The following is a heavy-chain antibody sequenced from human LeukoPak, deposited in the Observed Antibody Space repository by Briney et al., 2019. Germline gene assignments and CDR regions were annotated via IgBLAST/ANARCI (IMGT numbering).Heavy chain of an antibody. D-gene: IGHD3-16*01. CDR2: IWQGGSER. CDR1: GFTFSSHW. J-gene: IGHJ4*02. CDR3: PRDKNLTSWVWDSLDN. Sequence: GGSLTLSCVASGFTFSSHWMSWVRQAPGKGLEWVANIWQGGSERYYVDSVKGRFTISRDNAKNSLYLQMNSLRAEDTAIYYWPRDKNLTSWVWDSLDNWGQETLVTVS. V-gene: IGHV3-7*01.